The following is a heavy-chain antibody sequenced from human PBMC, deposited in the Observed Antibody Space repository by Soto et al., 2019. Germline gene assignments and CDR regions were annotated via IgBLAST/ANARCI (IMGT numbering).Heavy chain of an antibody. CDR3: ARDIITTGVTSKY. CDR2: INPTGGST. CDR1: GYTFTKYY. J-gene: IGHJ4*02. D-gene: IGHD1-1*01. Sequence: QVQLEQSGPEVKKPGASLRVSCRTSGYTFTKYYVHWVRQAPGQGLEWMGIINPTGGSTRYAQKFQGRVTMTTGTSTSTVYMEMSGLTSEDTAVYYCARDIITTGVTSKYWGQGTPVTVSS. V-gene: IGHV1-46*03.